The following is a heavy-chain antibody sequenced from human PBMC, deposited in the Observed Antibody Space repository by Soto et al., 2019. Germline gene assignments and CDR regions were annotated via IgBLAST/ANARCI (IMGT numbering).Heavy chain of an antibody. V-gene: IGHV3-74*01. CDR3: ARDGGSGFNY. D-gene: IGHD2-15*01. J-gene: IGHJ4*02. CDR2: INNDGGST. Sequence: GGSLRLSCAASGFSFSSYWMHWVRQPPGKGLVWVSHINNDGGSTTYADSVKGRFTISRDNAKNTLYLQVNSLRAEDTAVYYCARDGGSGFNYWGQGTLVTVSS. CDR1: GFSFSSYW.